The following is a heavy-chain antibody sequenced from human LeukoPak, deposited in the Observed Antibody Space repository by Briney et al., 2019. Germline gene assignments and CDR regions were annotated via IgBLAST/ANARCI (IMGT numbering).Heavy chain of an antibody. Sequence: ASVKVSCKASGGTFSSYAISWVRPAPGQGLEWMGRIIPILGIANYAQKFQGRVTITADKSTSTACMELSSLRSEDTAVYYCARGPVITFGGVIVKKDYYYGMDVWGQGTTVTVSS. CDR1: GGTFSSYA. D-gene: IGHD3-16*02. V-gene: IGHV1-69*04. J-gene: IGHJ6*02. CDR2: IIPILGIA. CDR3: ARGPVITFGGVIVKKDYYYGMDV.